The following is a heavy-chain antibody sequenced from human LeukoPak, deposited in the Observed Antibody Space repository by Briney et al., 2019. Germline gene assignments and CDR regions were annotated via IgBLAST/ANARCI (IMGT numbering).Heavy chain of an antibody. V-gene: IGHV3-43*02. Sequence: PGGSLRLFCAASGFTFDDYAMHWVRQAPGKGLEWVSLITGDGIRTYYADSVKGRFTISRDNNKNSLYLQMNSLRTEDTALYYCAKEGPTAVAGYFDYWGQGTLVTVSS. CDR1: GFTFDDYA. J-gene: IGHJ4*02. CDR2: ITGDGIRT. D-gene: IGHD6-19*01. CDR3: AKEGPTAVAGYFDY.